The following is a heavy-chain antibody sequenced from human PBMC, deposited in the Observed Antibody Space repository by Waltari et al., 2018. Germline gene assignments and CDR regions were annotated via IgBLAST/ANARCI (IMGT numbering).Heavy chain of an antibody. V-gene: IGHV4-34*01. CDR1: GGSFSGYY. CDR2: IKHSGST. J-gene: IGHJ4*02. D-gene: IGHD6-13*01. Sequence: QVQLQQWGAGLLKPSETLSLTCAVYGGSFSGYYWSWIRQPPGKGLEWIGEIKHSGSTNYNPSLKSRVTISVDTSKNQFSLKLSSVTAADTAVYYCARRRYSSSLDYWGQGTLVTVSS. CDR3: ARRRYSSSLDY.